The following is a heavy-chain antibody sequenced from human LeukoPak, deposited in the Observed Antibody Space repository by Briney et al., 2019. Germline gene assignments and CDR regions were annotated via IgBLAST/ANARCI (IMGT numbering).Heavy chain of an antibody. V-gene: IGHV3-23*01. CDR2: ISGSGGST. CDR1: GFTFSSYA. D-gene: IGHD2-15*01. J-gene: IGHJ6*02. Sequence: GGSLRLSCAASGFTFSSYAMSWVRQAPGKGLEWVSAISGSGGSTYYADSVKGRFTISRDNSKNTLYLQMNSLRAEDTAVYYCARDDCSGGSCKETYYYYGMDVWGQGTTVTVSS. CDR3: ARDDCSGGSCKETYYYYGMDV.